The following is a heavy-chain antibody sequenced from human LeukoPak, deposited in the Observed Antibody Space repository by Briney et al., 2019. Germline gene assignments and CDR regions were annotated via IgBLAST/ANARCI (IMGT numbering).Heavy chain of an antibody. Sequence: PSETLSLTCTVSGGSSSDSSYYWGWIRQPPGKGLEWIGSIYYSGSTYYNPSLKSRVTISVDTSKNQFSLKLSSVTAADTAVYYCAREGYLYYFDYWGQGTLVTVSS. CDR2: IYYSGST. J-gene: IGHJ4*02. CDR3: AREGYLYYFDY. CDR1: GGSSSDSSYY. D-gene: IGHD5-12*01. V-gene: IGHV4-39*07.